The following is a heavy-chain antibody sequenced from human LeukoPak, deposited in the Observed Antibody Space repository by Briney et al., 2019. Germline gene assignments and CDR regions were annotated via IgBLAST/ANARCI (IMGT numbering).Heavy chain of an antibody. Sequence: PGGSLRLSCAASGFTFSSCAMSWVRQAPGKGLEWVSAISGSGGSTYYADSVKGRFTISRDNSKNTLYLQMNSLRAEDTAVYYCAKDGRYSYGKGGDYWGQGTLVTVSS. CDR2: ISGSGGST. J-gene: IGHJ4*02. CDR3: AKDGRYSYGKGGDY. V-gene: IGHV3-23*01. CDR1: GFTFSSCA. D-gene: IGHD5-18*01.